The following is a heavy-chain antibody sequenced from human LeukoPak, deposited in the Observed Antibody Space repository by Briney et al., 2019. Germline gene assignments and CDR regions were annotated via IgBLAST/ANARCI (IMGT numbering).Heavy chain of an antibody. D-gene: IGHD3-22*01. J-gene: IGHJ4*02. Sequence: GGSLRLSCAASVFTFSSYSMNWVRQAPGKGLEWVSSISSSSSYIYYADSVKGRFTISRDNAKNSLYLQMNSLRAEDTAVYYCARVAREYYDSSGYYYFDYWGQGTLVTVSS. CDR3: ARVAREYYDSSGYYYFDY. V-gene: IGHV3-21*01. CDR2: ISSSSSYI. CDR1: VFTFSSYS.